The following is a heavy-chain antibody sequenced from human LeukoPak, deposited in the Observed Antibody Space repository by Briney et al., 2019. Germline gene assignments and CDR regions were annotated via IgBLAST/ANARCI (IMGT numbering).Heavy chain of an antibody. CDR1: GFALTSYT. V-gene: IGHV3-23*01. CDR3: AREGVGYYLDQ. D-gene: IGHD2-15*01. CDR2: LRGPEGSP. Sequence: GGSLRLSCAASGFALTSYTMSWVRQAPGKGLEWVSSLRGPEGSPFYADSVKGRFTISRDNAKNSLYLQMNNLRAEDTAVYYCAREGVGYYLDQWGQGTLVTVSS. J-gene: IGHJ4*02.